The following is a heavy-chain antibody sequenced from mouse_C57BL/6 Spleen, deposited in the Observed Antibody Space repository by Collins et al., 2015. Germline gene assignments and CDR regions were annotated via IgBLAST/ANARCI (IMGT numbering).Heavy chain of an antibody. V-gene: IGHV5-9*02. Sequence: EVKLVESGGGLVKPGGSLKLSCAASGFAFSSYDMSWVRQTPEKRLEWVATISSGGSYTYYPDSVKGRFTISRDNARNTLYLQMSSLRSEDTALYYCARQPYFDPMDYWGQGTSVTVSS. J-gene: IGHJ4*01. CDR3: ARQPYFDPMDY. CDR2: ISSGGSYT. D-gene: IGHD2-4*01. CDR1: GFAFSSYD.